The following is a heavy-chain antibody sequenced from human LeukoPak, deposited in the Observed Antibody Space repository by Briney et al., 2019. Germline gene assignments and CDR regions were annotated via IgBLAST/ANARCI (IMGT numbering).Heavy chain of an antibody. Sequence: SETLSLTCTVSGRSSSNYFCTWLRQSAGAGLECIGRIHTSGTTYYNPSLKSRVSMSVDTSKNEFSLRLNSVTAADTAVYYCARDPAGHGRYFDYWGQGALVTVSS. D-gene: IGHD1-14*01. CDR2: IHTSGTT. V-gene: IGHV4-4*07. CDR3: ARDPAGHGRYFDY. CDR1: GRSSSNYF. J-gene: IGHJ4*02.